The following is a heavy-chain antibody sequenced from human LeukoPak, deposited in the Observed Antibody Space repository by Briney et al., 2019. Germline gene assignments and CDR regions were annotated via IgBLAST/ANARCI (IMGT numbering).Heavy chain of an antibody. Sequence: GGSLRLSCSASGFTFSSYAMHWVRQAPGKGLEYVSAISSNGGSTYYADSVKGRFTISRDNSKNTLYLQMSSLRVEDTAVYYCVKHTVAGLDYWGQGTLVTVSS. D-gene: IGHD6-19*01. V-gene: IGHV3-64D*06. CDR1: GFTFSSYA. CDR3: VKHTVAGLDY. CDR2: ISSNGGST. J-gene: IGHJ4*02.